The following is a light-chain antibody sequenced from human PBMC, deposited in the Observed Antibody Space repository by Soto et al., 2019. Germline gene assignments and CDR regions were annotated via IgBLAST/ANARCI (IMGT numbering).Light chain of an antibody. V-gene: IGLV2-14*01. CDR1: SSDVGSFAS. J-gene: IGLJ1*01. CDR2: DVS. CDR3: SSFTTSSTLV. Sequence: QSVLTQPASVSGSPGQPITISCTGTSSDVGSFASGAWYQHNPGKAPKLMIYDVSNRPSGVSSRFSGSKSGNTASLSISGLQTEDEANYYCSSFTTSSTLVFGTGTKLTVL.